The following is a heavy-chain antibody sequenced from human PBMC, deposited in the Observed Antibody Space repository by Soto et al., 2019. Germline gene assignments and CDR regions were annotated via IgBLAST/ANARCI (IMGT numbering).Heavy chain of an antibody. J-gene: IGHJ3*02. CDR3: ARDRSDSSRVDSFDI. CDR2: IYRGVAT. CDR1: GFAVSDNY. V-gene: IGHV3-53*01. D-gene: IGHD6-25*01. Sequence: GVLRLSCAVSGFAVSDNYMSWVRQAPGKGLEWVAVIYRGVATHYADSVKGRFTISRDDSKNTVYLQMNSLRAEDTAVYYCARDRSDSSRVDSFDIWGQGTKVTVSS.